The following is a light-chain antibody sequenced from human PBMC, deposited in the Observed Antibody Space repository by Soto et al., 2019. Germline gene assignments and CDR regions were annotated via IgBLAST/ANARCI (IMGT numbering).Light chain of an antibody. CDR3: QQGHNWPLP. CDR1: QSISTE. Sequence: EIVMTQSPATLSVSPGERATRSCRASQSISTELAWYQQKPGQPPRLLIYSASTRATGVPARFTGSGSGSEFTLTISGLQSEDFAVYYCQQGHNWPLPFGQGTRLEI. CDR2: SAS. V-gene: IGKV3-15*01. J-gene: IGKJ2*01.